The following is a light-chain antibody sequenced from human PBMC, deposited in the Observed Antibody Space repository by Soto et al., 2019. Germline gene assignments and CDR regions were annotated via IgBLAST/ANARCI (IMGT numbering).Light chain of an antibody. J-gene: IGKJ3*01. Sequence: DIVMTQSPDSLAVSLGERATINCKSSQSVLYSSNNKNYLAWYQQKPGQPPKRLIYWASTRESGVPDRFSGSGSGTDFALTISSLQAEDVAVYYCQQYYSTPRGAFGPGTKVDIK. V-gene: IGKV4-1*01. CDR2: WAS. CDR1: QSVLYSSNNKNY. CDR3: QQYYSTPRGA.